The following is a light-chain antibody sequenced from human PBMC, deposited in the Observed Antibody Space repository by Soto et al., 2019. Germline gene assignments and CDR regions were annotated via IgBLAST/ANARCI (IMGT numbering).Light chain of an antibody. Sequence: QSVLTQPPSASGIHGETGHTSCSGSSTNIGSNYVYWYQQLTETAAKLLIYRNNQRPLGVPDRFSGSKSGGSAPLAISGLRSEDEDDYYCAAWDDSLSHYVFGTGTKGTVL. J-gene: IGLJ1*01. CDR1: STNIGSNY. V-gene: IGLV1-47*01. CDR2: RNN. CDR3: AAWDDSLSHYV.